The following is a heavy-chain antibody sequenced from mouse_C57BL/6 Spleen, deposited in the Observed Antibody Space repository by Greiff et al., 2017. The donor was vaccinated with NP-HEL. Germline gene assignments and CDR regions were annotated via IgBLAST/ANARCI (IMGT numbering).Heavy chain of an antibody. CDR3: TGGIWDYVYFDY. V-gene: IGHV6-3*01. CDR2: IRLKSDNYAT. Sequence: EVKLVESGGGLVQPGGSMKLSCVASGFTFSNYWMNWVRQSPEKGLEWVAQIRLKSDNYATHYAESVKGRFTISRDDSKSSVYLQMNNLRAEDTGIYYCTGGIWDYVYFDYWGQGTTLTVSS. CDR1: GFTFSNYW. D-gene: IGHD2-4*01. J-gene: IGHJ2*01.